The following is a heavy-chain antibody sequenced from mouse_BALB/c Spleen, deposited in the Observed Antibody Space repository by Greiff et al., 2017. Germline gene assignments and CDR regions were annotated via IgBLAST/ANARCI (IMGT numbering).Heavy chain of an antibody. D-gene: IGHD3-3*01. CDR3: ARGVGQPLAY. V-gene: IGHV2-6-7*01. J-gene: IGHJ3*01. CDR2: IWGDGST. CDR1: GFSLTGYG. Sequence: VQLKASGPGLVAPSQSLSITCTVSGFSLTGYGVNWVRQPPGKGLEWLGMIWGDGSTDYNSALKSRLSISKDNSNSQVFLEMNSLQTDASARYYCARGVGQPLAYWGQGTLVTVSA.